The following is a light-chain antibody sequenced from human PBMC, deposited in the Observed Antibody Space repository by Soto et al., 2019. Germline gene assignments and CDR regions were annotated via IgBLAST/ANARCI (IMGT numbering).Light chain of an antibody. V-gene: IGKV3-20*01. Sequence: EFVLTQSPGTLSLSPGERATLSCRASQSVSSSYLAWYQQKPGQAPRLLIYGASSRATGIPDRFSGSVSGTDFPLTISRLEPEDFAVYYCQQYKNWPTWTFGPGTKVDIK. J-gene: IGKJ1*01. CDR2: GAS. CDR3: QQYKNWPTWT. CDR1: QSVSSSY.